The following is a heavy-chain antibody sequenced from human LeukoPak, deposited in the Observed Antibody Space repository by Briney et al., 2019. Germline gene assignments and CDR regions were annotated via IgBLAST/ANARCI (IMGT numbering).Heavy chain of an antibody. D-gene: IGHD3-3*01. V-gene: IGHV3-30*18. J-gene: IGHJ6*02. Sequence: PGGSLRLSCAASGFTFSSYGMHWVRQAPGKGLEWVAVISYDGSNKYYADSVKGRFTISRDNSKNTLYLQMNSLKAEDTAVYYCAKRSSYYDFWSGPYGMDVWGQGTTVTVSS. CDR1: GFTFSSYG. CDR2: ISYDGSNK. CDR3: AKRSSYYDFWSGPYGMDV.